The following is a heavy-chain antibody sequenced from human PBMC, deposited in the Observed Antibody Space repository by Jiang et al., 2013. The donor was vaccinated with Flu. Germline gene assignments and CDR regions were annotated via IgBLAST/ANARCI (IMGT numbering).Heavy chain of an antibody. J-gene: IGHJ6*02. CDR1: GGIFSSYA. V-gene: IGHV1-69*06. D-gene: IGHD3-22*01. CDR2: IIPLFGTA. Sequence: GAEVKKPGSSVKVSCKASGGIFSSYAISWVRQAPGQGLEWMGGIIPLFGTAKYAQKFQGRVTITADKSTNTAFMELSSLRFEDTAMYYCARVADPMLAVGMGYYYAMDVWGQGTTVTVSS. CDR3: ARVADPMLAVGMGYYYAMDV.